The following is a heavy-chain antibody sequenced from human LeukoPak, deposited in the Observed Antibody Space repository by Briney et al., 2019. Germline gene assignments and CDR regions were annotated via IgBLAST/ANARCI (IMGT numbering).Heavy chain of an antibody. D-gene: IGHD5-18*01. CDR2: ISYDGSNK. Sequence: PGGSLRLSCAASGFTFSSYAMHWVRQAPGKGLEWVAVISYDGSNKYYADSVKGRFTISRDNSKNTLYLQMNSLRAEDTAVYYCARDLNPRGYSYGSFDYWGQGTLVTVSS. CDR3: ARDLNPRGYSYGSFDY. J-gene: IGHJ4*02. V-gene: IGHV3-30*04. CDR1: GFTFSSYA.